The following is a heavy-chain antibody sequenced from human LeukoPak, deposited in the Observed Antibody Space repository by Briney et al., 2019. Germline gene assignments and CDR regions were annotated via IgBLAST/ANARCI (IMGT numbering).Heavy chain of an antibody. J-gene: IGHJ3*02. V-gene: IGHV1-2*02. CDR2: INPNSGGT. CDR3: AREALYCSGGSCYHIDAFDI. CDR1: GYTFTGYY. Sequence: ASVKVSCKASGYTFTGYYMHWVRQAPGQGLEWMGWINPNSGGTNYAQKFQGRVTMTRDTSISTAYTELSRLRSDDTAVYYCAREALYCSGGSCYHIDAFDIWGQGTMVTVSS. D-gene: IGHD2-15*01.